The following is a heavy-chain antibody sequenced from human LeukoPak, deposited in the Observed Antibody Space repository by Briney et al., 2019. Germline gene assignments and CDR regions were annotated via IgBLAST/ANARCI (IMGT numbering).Heavy chain of an antibody. Sequence: PGGSLRLSCAASGFTFSSYSMNWVRQAPGKGLEWVSSISSSSSYIYYADSVKGRFTISRDNAKNSLYLQMNSLRAEDTAVYYCAKVMDGWELLGGYDYWGQGTLVTVSS. CDR2: ISSSSSYI. V-gene: IGHV3-21*01. CDR3: AKVMDGWELLGGYDY. J-gene: IGHJ4*02. CDR1: GFTFSSYS. D-gene: IGHD1-26*01.